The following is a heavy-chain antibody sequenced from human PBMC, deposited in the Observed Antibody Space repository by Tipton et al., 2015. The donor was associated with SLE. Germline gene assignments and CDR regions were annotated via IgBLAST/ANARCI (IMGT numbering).Heavy chain of an antibody. CDR2: IWYDGSNK. Sequence: RSLRLSCAASGFTFSSYGMHWVRQAPGKGLEWVAVIWYDGSNKYYADSVKGRFTISRDNSKNTLYLQMNSLRAEDTAVYYCARDEYNGDFYYFDYWGQGTLVTVSS. CDR1: GFTFSSYG. D-gene: IGHD2-21*01. CDR3: ARDEYNGDFYYFDY. V-gene: IGHV3-33*01. J-gene: IGHJ4*02.